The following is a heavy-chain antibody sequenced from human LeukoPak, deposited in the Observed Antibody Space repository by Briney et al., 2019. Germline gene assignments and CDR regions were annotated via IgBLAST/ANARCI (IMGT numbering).Heavy chain of an antibody. V-gene: IGHV1-18*01. CDR1: GYTFTSYG. J-gene: IGHJ5*02. Sequence: GASVRVSYKASGYTFTSYGISWVGQAPGQGGEWMGGISAYNGNTNYAQKLQGRVTMTTDTSTSTAYMELRSLRSDDTAVYYCARAGSSWSRKYNWFAPWGQGTLVTVSS. CDR2: ISAYNGNT. CDR3: ARAGSSWSRKYNWFAP. D-gene: IGHD6-13*01.